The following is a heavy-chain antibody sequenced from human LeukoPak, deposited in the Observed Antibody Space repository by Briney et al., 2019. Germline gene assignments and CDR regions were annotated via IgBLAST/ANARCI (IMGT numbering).Heavy chain of an antibody. CDR2: ISSSSSTI. J-gene: IGHJ1*01. Sequence: GGSLRLSCAASGFTFSSYSMNWVRQAPGKGLEWVSYISSSSSTIYYADSVKGRFTISRDNAKNSLYLQMNSLRAEDTAVYYCASDTPYFQHWGQGTLVTVSS. CDR3: ASDTPYFQH. V-gene: IGHV3-48*04. CDR1: GFTFSSYS.